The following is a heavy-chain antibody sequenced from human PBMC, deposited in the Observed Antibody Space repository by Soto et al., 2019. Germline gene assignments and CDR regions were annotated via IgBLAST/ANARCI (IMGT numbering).Heavy chain of an antibody. CDR2: INHSGST. J-gene: IGHJ4*02. V-gene: IGHV4-34*01. CDR3: ARGGGYGSSAQDFDY. CDR1: GGSFSGYY. Sequence: SETLSLTCAVYGGSFSGYYWSWIRQPPGKGLEWIGEINHSGSTNYNPSLKSRVTISVDTSKNQFSLKLSSVTAADTAVYYCARGGGYGSSAQDFDYWGQGTLVTVSS. D-gene: IGHD6-6*01.